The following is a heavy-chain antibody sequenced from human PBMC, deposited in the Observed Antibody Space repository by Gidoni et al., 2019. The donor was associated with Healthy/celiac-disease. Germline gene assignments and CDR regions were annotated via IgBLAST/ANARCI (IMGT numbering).Heavy chain of an antibody. D-gene: IGHD3-22*01. Sequence: QLQLQESGPGLVKPSETLSLTCTVAGGSISSSSYYWGWIRQPPGKGLEWIGSIYYSGSTYYNPSLKSRVTISVDTSKNQFSLKLSSVTAADTAVYYCARAGRPGYYDIEVWFDPWGQGTLVTVSS. J-gene: IGHJ5*02. CDR2: IYYSGST. CDR3: ARAGRPGYYDIEVWFDP. V-gene: IGHV4-39*07. CDR1: GGSISSSSYY.